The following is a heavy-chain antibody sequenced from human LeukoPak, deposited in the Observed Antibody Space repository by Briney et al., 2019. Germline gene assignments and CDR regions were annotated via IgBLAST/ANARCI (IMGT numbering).Heavy chain of an antibody. CDR3: ARGVEPLAANTLAY. CDR2: LCSDGNT. Sequence: GGSLRLSCAASGFTVITNDMTWVRQAPGKALEWVSVLCSDGNTKYADSVQGRFTISRDNSKNTLYLEMNSLSPDDTAVYYCARGVEPLAANTLAYWGQGTLVTVSS. V-gene: IGHV3-53*01. D-gene: IGHD1-14*01. J-gene: IGHJ4*02. CDR1: GFTVITND.